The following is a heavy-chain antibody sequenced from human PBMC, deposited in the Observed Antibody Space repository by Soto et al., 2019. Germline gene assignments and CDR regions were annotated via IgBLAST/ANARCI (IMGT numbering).Heavy chain of an antibody. CDR2: INPSGGST. D-gene: IGHD3-22*01. CDR3: ARDLSYYDSSGYKSEKNCFDY. Sequence: WASVKVSCKASGYTFTSYYMHWVRQAPGQGLEWMGIINPSGGSTSYAQKFQGRVTMTRDTSTSTVYMELSSLRSEDTAVYYCARDLSYYDSSGYKSEKNCFDYWGQGTLVTVSS. CDR1: GYTFTSYY. V-gene: IGHV1-46*01. J-gene: IGHJ4*02.